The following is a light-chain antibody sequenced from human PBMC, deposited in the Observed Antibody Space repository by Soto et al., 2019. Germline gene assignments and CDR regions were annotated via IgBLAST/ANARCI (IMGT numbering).Light chain of an antibody. CDR2: KVS. Sequence: DVVMTQSPLSLPVTLGQPASISCSPNQSLVHSDGIAYFSWFQQRPGRSPRRLIYKVSNRDSGVPARFSGSGSGTDFALKISRVEAEDVGVYYCMQGTHWPITFGQGTRLEI. V-gene: IGKV2-30*02. J-gene: IGKJ5*01. CDR1: QSLVHSDGIAY. CDR3: MQGTHWPIT.